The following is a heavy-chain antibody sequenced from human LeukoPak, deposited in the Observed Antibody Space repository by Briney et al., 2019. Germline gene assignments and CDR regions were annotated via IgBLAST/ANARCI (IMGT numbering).Heavy chain of an antibody. D-gene: IGHD5-24*01. CDR1: GGTFNSYA. CDR3: ARDLGEMATPNYYYYYMDV. V-gene: IGHV1-69*05. J-gene: IGHJ6*03. Sequence: SVKVSCKASGGTFNSYAISWVREAPGQGLEWMGRIIPIFGTANYAQKFQGRVTITTDESTSTAYMELSSLRSEYTAVYYCARDLGEMATPNYYYYYMDVWGKGTTVTVSS. CDR2: IIPIFGTA.